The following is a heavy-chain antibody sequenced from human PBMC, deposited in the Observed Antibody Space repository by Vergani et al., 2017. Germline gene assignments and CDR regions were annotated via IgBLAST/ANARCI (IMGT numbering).Heavy chain of an antibody. J-gene: IGHJ5*02. Sequence: EVQLVESGGAVFRPGGSLRLSCEASGFTFDFYGLSWVRQAPGKGLEWVSGLNWNGDNTGDAASVRGRFTVSGDNAKKSLYLQMNSLRAEDTAEYYCARDRKIAAAGTGWFDPWGQGTLVTVSS. V-gene: IGHV3-20*04. CDR3: ARDRKIAAAGTGWFDP. D-gene: IGHD6-13*01. CDR1: GFTFDFYG. CDR2: LNWNGDNT.